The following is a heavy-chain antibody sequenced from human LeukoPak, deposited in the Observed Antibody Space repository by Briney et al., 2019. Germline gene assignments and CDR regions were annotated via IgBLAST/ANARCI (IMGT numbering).Heavy chain of an antibody. V-gene: IGHV3-7*04. D-gene: IGHD2-15*01. CDR3: ARGCSGGAFDI. CDR2: IKRDGSEK. CDR1: GFTFSTYW. Sequence: GGSLRLSCAASGFTFSTYWMSWVRQAPGKGLEWVANIKRDGSEKYYLDSVKGRFTISRDNAKNSLYLQMNSLRAEDTAVYYCARGCSGGAFDIWGQGTMVTVSS. J-gene: IGHJ3*02.